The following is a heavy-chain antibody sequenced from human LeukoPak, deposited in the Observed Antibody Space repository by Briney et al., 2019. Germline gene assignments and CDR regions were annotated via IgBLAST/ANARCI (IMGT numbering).Heavy chain of an antibody. D-gene: IGHD5-12*01. Sequence: SETLSLTCSVSSGSISSYYWSWIRQPAGKGLEWIGRIYTSGSTNYNPSLKSRVTMSVDTSKNQFSLKLSSVTAADTAVYYCARDGIVATNPYYYYGMDVWGQGTTVTVSS. CDR3: ARDGIVATNPYYYYGMDV. CDR2: IYTSGST. CDR1: SGSISSYY. V-gene: IGHV4-4*07. J-gene: IGHJ6*02.